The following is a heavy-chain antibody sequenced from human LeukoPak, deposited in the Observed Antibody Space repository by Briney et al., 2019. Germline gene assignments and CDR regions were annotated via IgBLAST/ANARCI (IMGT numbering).Heavy chain of an antibody. CDR3: AKEWGLYGSGSYYTGSMDV. CDR1: GFIFSSYS. J-gene: IGHJ6*02. D-gene: IGHD3-10*01. CDR2: INSGGTTM. V-gene: IGHV3-48*04. Sequence: SGGSLRLSCAASGFIFSSYSMNWVRQAPGKGLEWISYINSGGTTMYYADSVKGRFTISRDNAKNSLYLQMNSLRAEDTAVYYCAKEWGLYGSGSYYTGSMDVWGQGTTVTVSS.